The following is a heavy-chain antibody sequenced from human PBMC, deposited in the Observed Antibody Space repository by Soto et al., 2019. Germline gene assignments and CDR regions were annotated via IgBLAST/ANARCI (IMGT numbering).Heavy chain of an antibody. CDR1: GFSLSTSGMC. V-gene: IGHV2-70*01. J-gene: IGHJ5*02. Sequence: SGPTLVNPTQTLTLTCTFSGFSLSTSGMCVSWIRQPPGKALEWLALIDWDDDKYYSTSLKSRLTISKDTSKNRVVLTMTNMDPVDTATYYCARIGRGYSYGYDWCDPWGQGTLGTVSS. CDR3: ARIGRGYSYGYDWCDP. CDR2: IDWDDDK. D-gene: IGHD5-18*01.